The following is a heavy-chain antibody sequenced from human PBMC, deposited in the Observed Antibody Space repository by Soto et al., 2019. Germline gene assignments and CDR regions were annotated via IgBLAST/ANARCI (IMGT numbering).Heavy chain of an antibody. Sequence: SVKVTCKASGYTFTGYYVLWVRQAHGQGPECMGWINPYTGGTNYAQKFQGRVTMTRDTSISTAYMELSKLISDDTAVYYCATQFHHCGGDCYRGPYFGMDVWGQGTTVTVSS. J-gene: IGHJ6*02. CDR2: INPYTGGT. CDR3: ATQFHHCGGDCYRGPYFGMDV. D-gene: IGHD2-21*02. CDR1: GYTFTGYY. V-gene: IGHV1-2*02.